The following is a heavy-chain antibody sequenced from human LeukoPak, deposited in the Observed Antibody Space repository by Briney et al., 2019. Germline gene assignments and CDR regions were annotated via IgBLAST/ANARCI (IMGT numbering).Heavy chain of an antibody. CDR2: IDPSDPKT. V-gene: IGHV5-51*01. CDR3: ARGVDVWSGSPYFDF. Sequence: GASLKISYKASGSSINSYYISWVRPPPRKGQEWMGMIDPSDPKTCYSPSFQGLVTTSLTRSITTSYRQFSSLKASDTAMYYCARGVDVWSGSPYFDFWGQGTLVTVSS. J-gene: IGHJ4*02. D-gene: IGHD3-3*01. CDR1: GSSINSYY.